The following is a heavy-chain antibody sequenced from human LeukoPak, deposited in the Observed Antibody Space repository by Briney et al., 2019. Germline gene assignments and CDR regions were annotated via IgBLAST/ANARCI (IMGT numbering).Heavy chain of an antibody. CDR3: AREYFYGSGSYYNGY. V-gene: IGHV3-7*04. CDR1: GFTFSSYW. J-gene: IGHJ4*02. D-gene: IGHD3-10*01. Sequence: GGSLRLSCAASGFTFSSYWMTWVRQAPEKGLEWVANIKQDGNEKYYVDSVKGRFTISRDNAKNSLYLQMNSLRAEDTAVYYCAREYFYGSGSYYNGYWGQGALVTVSS. CDR2: IKQDGNEK.